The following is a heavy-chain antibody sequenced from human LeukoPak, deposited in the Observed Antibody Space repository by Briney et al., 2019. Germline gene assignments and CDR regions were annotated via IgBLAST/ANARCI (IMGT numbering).Heavy chain of an antibody. CDR2: IIPIFGTA. CDR3: ARGPPLDIVLMVYAKSYYYMDV. V-gene: IGHV1-69*05. D-gene: IGHD2-8*01. J-gene: IGHJ6*03. Sequence: ASVKVSCKASGGTFSSYAISWVRQAPGQGLEWMGGIIPIFGTANYAQKFQGRVTITTDESTSTAYMELSSLRSEDTAVYYCARGPPLDIVLMVYAKSYYYMDVWGKGTTVTVSS. CDR1: GGTFSSYA.